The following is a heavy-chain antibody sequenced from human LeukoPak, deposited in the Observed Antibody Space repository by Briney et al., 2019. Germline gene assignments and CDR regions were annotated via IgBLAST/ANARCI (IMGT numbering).Heavy chain of an antibody. CDR3: AREDTDIVVVPAANHFDY. CDR1: GFTFSSYS. D-gene: IGHD2-2*01. CDR2: ISSSSSYI. V-gene: IGHV3-21*01. Sequence: GGSLRLSCAASGFTFSSYSMNWVRQAPGKGLEWVSSISSSSSYIYYADSVKGRFTISRDNAKNSLYLQMNSLRAEDTAVYCCAREDTDIVVVPAANHFDYWGQGTLVTVSS. J-gene: IGHJ4*02.